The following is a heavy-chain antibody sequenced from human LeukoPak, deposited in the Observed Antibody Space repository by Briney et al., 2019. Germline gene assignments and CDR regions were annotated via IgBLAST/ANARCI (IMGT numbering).Heavy chain of an antibody. D-gene: IGHD3-10*01. CDR3: ARDLGSMVRGYFGIDY. CDR1: GGSISSGSYY. Sequence: SQTLSLTCTVSGGSISSGSYYWSWIRQPAGKGLEWIGRIYTSGSTNYNPSLKSRVTISVHTSKKQFSLKPSSVTAADTAVYYCARDLGSMVRGYFGIDYWGQGSLVTVSS. J-gene: IGHJ4*02. V-gene: IGHV4-61*02. CDR2: IYTSGST.